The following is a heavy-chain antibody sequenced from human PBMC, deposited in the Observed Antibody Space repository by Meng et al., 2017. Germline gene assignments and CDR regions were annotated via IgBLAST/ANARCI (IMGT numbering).Heavy chain of an antibody. D-gene: IGHD7-27*01. CDR1: GGTFSSYA. Sequence: PGGGVERPGAAVKGSCKASGGTFSSYANMLERQAPGQGPEWMGGIIPIFGTAKYAQKFQGRVTITADKSTSTAYMELSSLRSEDTAVYYCASGPPGWFDPWGQGTLVTVSS. CDR2: IIPIFGTA. CDR3: ASGPPGWFDP. V-gene: IGHV1-69*06. J-gene: IGHJ5*02.